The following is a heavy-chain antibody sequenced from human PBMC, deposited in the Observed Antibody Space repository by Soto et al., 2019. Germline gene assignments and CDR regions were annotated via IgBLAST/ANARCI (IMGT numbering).Heavy chain of an antibody. CDR1: GYTFTDYA. J-gene: IGHJ4*02. V-gene: IGHV1-3*01. CDR2: INAGNGNT. Sequence: ASVKVSCKASGYTFTDYAMHWVRQAPGQRLEWMGWINAGNGNTKYSQKFQGRVTITRDTSATTASMELSSLRSEDTAVYYCAGGSGYYYWDDYWGQGTLVTVSS. CDR3: AGGSGYYYWDDY. D-gene: IGHD3-22*01.